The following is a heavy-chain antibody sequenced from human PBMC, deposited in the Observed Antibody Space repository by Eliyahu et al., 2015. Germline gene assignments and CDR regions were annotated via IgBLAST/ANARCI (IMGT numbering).Heavy chain of an antibody. J-gene: IGHJ4*02. CDR3: ARDLGAYKRAFDY. CDR2: MYNGGAT. V-gene: IGHV3-53*01. Sequence: EVQLVESGGGLIQPGGSXRLXCAASGFTVSSNYMSWVRQAPGKGLEWLSVMYNGGATYYADSVKGRFTISRDNSKNTLYLQMNSLRADDTAVYYCARDLGAYKRAFDYWGQGTLVTVSS. D-gene: IGHD3-16*01. CDR1: GFTVSSNY.